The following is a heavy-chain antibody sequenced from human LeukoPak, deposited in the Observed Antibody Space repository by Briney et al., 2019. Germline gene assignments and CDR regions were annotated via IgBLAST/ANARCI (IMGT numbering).Heavy chain of an antibody. CDR2: ISYDGSNK. J-gene: IGHJ4*02. CDR1: GFTFSSYG. V-gene: IGHV3-30*18. D-gene: IGHD3-10*01. CDR3: AKDYYFGSC. Sequence: PGRSLRLSCAASGFTFSSYGMHWVRQAPGKGLEWVAVISYDGSNKYYADSVKGRFTISRDNSKNTLYLQMNSLRAEDTAVYYCAKDYYFGSCWGQGTLVTVSS.